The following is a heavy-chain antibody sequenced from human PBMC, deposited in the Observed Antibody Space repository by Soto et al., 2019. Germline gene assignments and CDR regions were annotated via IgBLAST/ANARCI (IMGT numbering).Heavy chain of an antibody. Sequence: WVRQAPGQGLEWMGGIIPIFGTANYAQKFQGRVTITADESTSTAYMELSSLRSEDTAVYYCARDLEPLVGATNFDYWGQGTLVTVSS. D-gene: IGHD1-26*01. J-gene: IGHJ4*02. CDR2: IIPIFGTA. CDR3: ARDLEPLVGATNFDY. V-gene: IGHV1-69*01.